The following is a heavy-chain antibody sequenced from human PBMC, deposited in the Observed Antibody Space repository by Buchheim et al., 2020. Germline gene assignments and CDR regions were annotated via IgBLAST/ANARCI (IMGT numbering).Heavy chain of an antibody. V-gene: IGHV3-11*01. J-gene: IGHJ4*02. CDR3: ARSEWGAALDC. CDR1: GFTLSDYY. CDR2: IRASGDTM. Sequence: QVQLVESGGGLVNPGGSLRLSCVASGFTLSDYYMTWIRQAPGKGLEWISYIRASGDTMFYADSVKGRFTIPRDISKNSLNLQMNNLRAEDTAVYYCARSEWGAALDCWGQGTL. D-gene: IGHD3-3*01.